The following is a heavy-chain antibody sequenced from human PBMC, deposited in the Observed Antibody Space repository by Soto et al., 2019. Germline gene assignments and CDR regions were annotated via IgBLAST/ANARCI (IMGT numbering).Heavy chain of an antibody. CDR3: ARVPDR. D-gene: IGHD2-2*01. Sequence: SETLSLTCTVSGGSISTGGYYWNWIRQHPGKGLEWIGYFYYSGSTYYNPSLKSRVTISVNTSKNQFSLKLSSVTAADTAIYYCARVPDRWGQGTLVTVSS. V-gene: IGHV4-31*03. CDR1: GGSISTGGYY. CDR2: FYYSGST. J-gene: IGHJ5*02.